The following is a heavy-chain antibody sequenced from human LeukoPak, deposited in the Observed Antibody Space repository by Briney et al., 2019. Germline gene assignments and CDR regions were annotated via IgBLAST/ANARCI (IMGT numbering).Heavy chain of an antibody. CDR3: ARDSRIQYGSGSYWGFDY. CDR1: GFTFSSYA. V-gene: IGHV3-7*03. J-gene: IGHJ4*02. D-gene: IGHD3-10*01. CDR2: IKQDGSDK. Sequence: GRSLRLSCAASGFTFSSYAMHWVRQAPGKGPEWVADIKQDGSDKYCVGSVKGRFTISRDNAKNSLYLQMNSLRAEDTAVYYCARDSRIQYGSGSYWGFDYWGQGILVTVSS.